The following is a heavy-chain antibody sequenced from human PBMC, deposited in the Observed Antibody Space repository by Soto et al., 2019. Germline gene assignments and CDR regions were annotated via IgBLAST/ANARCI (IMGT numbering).Heavy chain of an antibody. D-gene: IGHD2-15*01. V-gene: IGHV4-30-4*01. Sequence: QVQLQESGPGLVKPSQTLSLTCTVSGGSISSGDYYWSWIRQPPGKGLEWIGYIYYSGSTYYNPSLKRRVTISVDTSKNQFSLKLSSVTAADTAVYYCATRPQDCSGGRCYLYFHHWGQGTLVTVSS. CDR1: GGSISSGDYY. CDR2: IYYSGST. J-gene: IGHJ1*01. CDR3: ATRPQDCSGGRCYLYFHH.